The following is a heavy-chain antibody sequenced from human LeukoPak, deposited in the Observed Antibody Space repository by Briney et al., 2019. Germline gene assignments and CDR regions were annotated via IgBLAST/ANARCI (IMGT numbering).Heavy chain of an antibody. CDR3: AKAPCSGGTCYRFDY. J-gene: IGHJ4*02. D-gene: IGHD2-15*01. CDR2: ISGSGGST. V-gene: IGHV3-23*01. CDR1: GFTFSSYA. Sequence: GGSPRLSCAASGFTFSSYAISWVRQAPGKGLEWVSAISGSGGSTYSADSVKGRFTISRDNSKNTLYLQMNSLRAEDTAVYYCAKAPCSGGTCYRFDYWGQGTLVTVSS.